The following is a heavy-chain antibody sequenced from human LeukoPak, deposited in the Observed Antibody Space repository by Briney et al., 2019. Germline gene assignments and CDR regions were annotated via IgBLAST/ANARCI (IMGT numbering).Heavy chain of an antibody. CDR3: ARRYYDILTDYYYYMDV. CDR1: GVSISSSNSY. Sequence: SETLSLTCTVSGVSISSSNSYWGWIRQPPGKGLEWIGSIYYSGNTYYNASLKSRVTISVDTSKNQFSLKLSSVTAADTAVYYCARRYYDILTDYYYYMDVWGKGTTVTISS. D-gene: IGHD3-9*01. CDR2: IYYSGNT. V-gene: IGHV4-39*01. J-gene: IGHJ6*03.